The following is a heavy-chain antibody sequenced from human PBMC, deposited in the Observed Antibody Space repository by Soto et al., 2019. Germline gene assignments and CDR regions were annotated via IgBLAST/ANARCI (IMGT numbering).Heavy chain of an antibody. CDR1: GGSISSYY. D-gene: IGHD3-10*01. J-gene: IGHJ3*02. CDR3: ARRPGFGHAFDI. Sequence: QVQLQESGPGLVKPSETLSLTCTVSGGSISSYYWSWVRQPPGKGLEWIAYIYYSGSTNYNPSHKSRVTISVDTSKSQFSLKLSSVTAADTAVYYCARRPGFGHAFDIWGQGTMVTVSS. CDR2: IYYSGST. V-gene: IGHV4-59*08.